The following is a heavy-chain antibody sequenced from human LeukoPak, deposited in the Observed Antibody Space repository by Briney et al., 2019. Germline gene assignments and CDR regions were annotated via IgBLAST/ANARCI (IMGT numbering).Heavy chain of an antibody. J-gene: IGHJ4*02. CDR3: AREVVSVEGAGYYFDS. V-gene: IGHV4-31*03. CDR2: IYYSGST. D-gene: IGHD1-26*01. CDR1: GGSISSSDYY. Sequence: SQTLSLTCTVSGGSISSSDYYWTWIRQHPGKGVEWIGYIYYSGSTSYNPSLKSRVTISVDTSKNQFSLKLTSVTAADTAVYKCAREVVSVEGAGYYFDSWGQGILVTVSS.